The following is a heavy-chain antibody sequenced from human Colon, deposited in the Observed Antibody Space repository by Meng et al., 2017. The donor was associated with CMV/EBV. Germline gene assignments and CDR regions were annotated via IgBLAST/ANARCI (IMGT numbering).Heavy chain of an antibody. CDR2: INPNSGGT. Sequence: ASVKVPCKASGYTFTGYYMHWVRQAPGQGLEWMGWINPNSGGTNYAQKFQGRVTMTRDTSISTAYMELSRLRSDDTAVYYCARDYGGNSDYYYYGMDVWGQGTTVTVSS. J-gene: IGHJ6*02. CDR1: GYTFTGYY. CDR3: ARDYGGNSDYYYYGMDV. D-gene: IGHD4-23*01. V-gene: IGHV1-2*02.